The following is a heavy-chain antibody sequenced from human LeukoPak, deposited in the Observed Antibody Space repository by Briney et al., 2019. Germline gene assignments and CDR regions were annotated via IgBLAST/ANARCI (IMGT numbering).Heavy chain of an antibody. D-gene: IGHD3-22*01. CDR1: GGSISSGGYY. Sequence: SETLSLTCTVSGGSISSGGYYWSWIRQHPGKGLEWIGYIYYSGGTYYNPSLKSRVTISVDTSKNQFSLKLSSVTAADTAVYYCARGPLYYYDSSGPYYFDYWGQGTLVTVSS. CDR2: IYYSGGT. CDR3: ARGPLYYYDSSGPYYFDY. V-gene: IGHV4-31*03. J-gene: IGHJ4*02.